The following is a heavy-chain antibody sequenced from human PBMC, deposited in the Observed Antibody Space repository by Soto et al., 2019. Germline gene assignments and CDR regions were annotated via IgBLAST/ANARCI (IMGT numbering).Heavy chain of an antibody. CDR2: ISGRGGTT. J-gene: IGHJ4*02. CDR1: GFTFRNYA. CDR3: AKDRSSTSCYAFDY. D-gene: IGHD2-2*01. V-gene: IGHV3-23*01. Sequence: EVQLLESGGGLVQPGGSLRLSCAASGFTFRNYAMSWARQAPGKGLEGVSAISGRGGTTHYAESLKGRFTITRDNSKNTLYLQMNSLRVEDTAVYYCAKDRSSTSCYAFDYWGQGSLVTVSS.